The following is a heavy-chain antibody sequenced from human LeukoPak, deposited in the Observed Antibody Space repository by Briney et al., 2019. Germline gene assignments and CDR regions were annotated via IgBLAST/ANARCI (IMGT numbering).Heavy chain of an antibody. CDR3: ARSGSYYAPFDY. J-gene: IGHJ4*02. CDR2: IYYSGST. V-gene: IGHV4-59*01. CDR1: GGSISSYY. Sequence: SQTLSVTCTVSGGSISSYYWSWIRQPPGKGLEWIGYIYYSGSTNYNPSLKSRVTISVDTSKNQFSLKLSSVTAADTAVYYCARSGSYYAPFDYWGQGTLVTVSS. D-gene: IGHD1-26*01.